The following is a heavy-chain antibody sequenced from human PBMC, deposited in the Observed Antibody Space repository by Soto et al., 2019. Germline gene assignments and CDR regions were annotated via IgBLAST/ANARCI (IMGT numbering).Heavy chain of an antibody. D-gene: IGHD3-3*01. CDR1: GGSISNYY. V-gene: IGHV4-59*08. CDR2: IHYSGST. CDR3: ARGHYDFWSGYFATIDY. Sequence: QVQLQESGPGLVKPSETLSLICTVSGGSISNYYWSWIRQPPGKGLEWIGYIHYSGSTKYNPSLKSRVTISADTSKTQFSLKLSSVTAVDTAVDYCARGHYDFWSGYFATIDYWGQGTLVTVSS. J-gene: IGHJ4*02.